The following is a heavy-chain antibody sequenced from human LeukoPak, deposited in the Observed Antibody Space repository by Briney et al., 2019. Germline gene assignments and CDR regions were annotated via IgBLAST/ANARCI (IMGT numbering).Heavy chain of an antibody. CDR2: MNPNSGNT. CDR3: ARTTSFTASGYDY. CDR1: GYTFSNYD. V-gene: IGHV1-8*03. D-gene: IGHD6-25*01. Sequence: GASVKVSCKASGYTFSNYDINWVRQATGQGLEWMGWMNPNSGNTGYTQKFQGRVTITRNTSISTAYMELRSLRSDDTAVYFCARTTSFTASGYDYWGQGTLVTVSS. J-gene: IGHJ4*02.